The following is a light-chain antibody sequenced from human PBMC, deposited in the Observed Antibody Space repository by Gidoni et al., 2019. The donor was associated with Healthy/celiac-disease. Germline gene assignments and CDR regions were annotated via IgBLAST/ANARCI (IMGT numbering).Light chain of an antibody. CDR2: DAS. V-gene: IGKV3-11*01. Sequence: EIVLTQSPATLSLSPGERATLSCRASQSVSSYLAWYQQKPGQAPRLLSYDASNSATGIPARFSGSGSGKDFTLTIRSLEPEDFAFYCCHQRSNWFTFXGXTKVEIK. CDR3: HQRSNWFT. J-gene: IGKJ4*01. CDR1: QSVSSY.